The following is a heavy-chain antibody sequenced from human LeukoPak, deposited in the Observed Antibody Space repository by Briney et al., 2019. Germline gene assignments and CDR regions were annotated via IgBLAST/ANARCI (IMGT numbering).Heavy chain of an antibody. CDR2: IYSGGST. V-gene: IGHV3-66*01. CDR1: GFTVSSNY. CDR3: AKENRGYCSGGSCYVDY. Sequence: PGGSLRLSCAASGFTVSSNYMSWVRQAPGKGLEWVSVIYSGGSTYYADSVKGRFTISRDNSKNTLYLQMNSLRAEDTAVYYCAKENRGYCSGGSCYVDYWGQGTLVTVSS. J-gene: IGHJ4*02. D-gene: IGHD2-15*01.